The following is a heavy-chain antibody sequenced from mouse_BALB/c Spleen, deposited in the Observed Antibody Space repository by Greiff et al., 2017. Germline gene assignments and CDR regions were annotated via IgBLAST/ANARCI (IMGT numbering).Heavy chain of an antibody. D-gene: IGHD1-1*01. Sequence: EVMLVESGGGLVKPGGSLKLSCAASGFTFSDYYMYWVRQTPEKRLEWVATISDGGSYTYYPDSVKGRFTISRDNAKNNLYLQMSSLKSEDTAMYYCARGGGYCGSSYDYAMDYWGQGTSVTVSS. CDR1: GFTFSDYY. CDR2: ISDGGSYT. V-gene: IGHV5-4*02. J-gene: IGHJ4*01. CDR3: ARGGGYCGSSYDYAMDY.